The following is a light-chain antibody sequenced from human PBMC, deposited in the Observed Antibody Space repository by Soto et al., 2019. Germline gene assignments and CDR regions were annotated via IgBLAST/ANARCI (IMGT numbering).Light chain of an antibody. CDR2: WAS. CDR1: RRVIDTYNNQNC. V-gene: IGKV4-1*01. CDR3: QQFSSNLFT. J-gene: IGKJ3*01. Sequence: DIVMTQSPDSLAVSLGERATINCKSSRRVIDTYNNQNCLAWFQQKPGQPPKLLIYWASTRASGVPDRFTGSGSGTDFTLTISSLQAEDVAVYYCQQFSSNLFTFGPGTKVTIK.